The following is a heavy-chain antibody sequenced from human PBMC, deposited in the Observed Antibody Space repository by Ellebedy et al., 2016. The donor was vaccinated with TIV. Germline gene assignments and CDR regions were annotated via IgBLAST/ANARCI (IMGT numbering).Heavy chain of an antibody. V-gene: IGHV3-7*03. CDR1: GFTFSTYW. D-gene: IGHD4-17*01. CDR3: ARGLSEYGDLKLDY. CDR2: IKQDGGDK. Sequence: GESLKISCAASGFTFSTYWMNWVRQAPGKGLEWVANIKQDGGDKNYVESVKGRFTMSRDNVKKSVYLQMNSLRAEDTAVYYCARGLSEYGDLKLDYWGQGALVTVSS. J-gene: IGHJ4*02.